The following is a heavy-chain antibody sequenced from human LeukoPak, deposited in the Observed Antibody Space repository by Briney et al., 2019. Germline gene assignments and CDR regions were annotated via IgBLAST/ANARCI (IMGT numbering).Heavy chain of an antibody. D-gene: IGHD1-26*01. V-gene: IGHV4-59*08. CDR2: IYYSGST. Sequence: KASETLSLTCTVSGGSISSYYWSWIRQPPGKGLEWIGYIYYSGSTNYNPSLKSRVTISVDTSKNQFSLKLSSVTAADTAVYYCARLPGSYYPLDAFDIWGQGTIVTVSS. CDR1: GGSISSYY. J-gene: IGHJ3*02. CDR3: ARLPGSYYPLDAFDI.